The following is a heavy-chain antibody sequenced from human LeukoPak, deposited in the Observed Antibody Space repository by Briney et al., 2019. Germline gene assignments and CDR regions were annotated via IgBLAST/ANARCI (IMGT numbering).Heavy chain of an antibody. J-gene: IGHJ4*02. Sequence: PGGSLRLSCAASGFTFSSYSMNWVRQAPGKGLEWVSSISSSSSYIYYADSVKGRFTISRDNAKNSLYLQMNSLRAEDTAVYYCARDPRQVSGYYDSSGSNDYWGQGTLVTVSS. V-gene: IGHV3-21*01. CDR2: ISSSSSYI. CDR3: ARDPRQVSGYYDSSGSNDY. D-gene: IGHD3-22*01. CDR1: GFTFSSYS.